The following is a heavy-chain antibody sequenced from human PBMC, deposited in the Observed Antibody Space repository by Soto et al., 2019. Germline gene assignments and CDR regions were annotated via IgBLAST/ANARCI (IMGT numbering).Heavy chain of an antibody. V-gene: IGHV3-30*18. Sequence: GGSLRLSCAASGFTFRSYGMHWVRQAPGKGLEWVAVISYDGSNKYYADSVKGRFTISRDNSKNTLYLQMNSLRAEDTAVYYCAKVRYSGSFQTFDYCGQGTLVTAPQ. CDR1: GFTFRSYG. CDR3: AKVRYSGSFQTFDY. CDR2: ISYDGSNK. J-gene: IGHJ4*02. D-gene: IGHD1-26*01.